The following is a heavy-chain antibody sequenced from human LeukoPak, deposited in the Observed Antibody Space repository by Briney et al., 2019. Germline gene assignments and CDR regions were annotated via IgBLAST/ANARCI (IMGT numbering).Heavy chain of an antibody. CDR1: GFTFSSYS. Sequence: GGSLRLSCAASGFTFSSYSMNWVRQAPGKGLEWVSGISSSGGSTYYADSVKGRFTISRDNSRNTLYLQMNSLRAEDTAVYYCARHLLWFGELSGGFDYWGQGTLVTVSS. CDR3: ARHLLWFGELSGGFDY. J-gene: IGHJ4*02. D-gene: IGHD3-10*01. V-gene: IGHV3-23*01. CDR2: ISSSGGST.